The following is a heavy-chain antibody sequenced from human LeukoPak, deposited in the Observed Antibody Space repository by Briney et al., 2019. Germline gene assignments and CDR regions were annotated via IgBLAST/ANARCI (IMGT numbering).Heavy chain of an antibody. CDR3: AKDSSGGYNSH. CDR1: GYIFKDFY. Sequence: ASVKVSCKTSGYIFKDFYIHWVRQAPGHGLEWMGWINPNSGDTNSAQRFQGRVTMTRDTSTGTAYMDLSSLTSDDTAVYFCAKDSSGGYNSHWGQGTLVTVSS. J-gene: IGHJ4*02. V-gene: IGHV1-2*02. D-gene: IGHD5-24*01. CDR2: INPNSGDT.